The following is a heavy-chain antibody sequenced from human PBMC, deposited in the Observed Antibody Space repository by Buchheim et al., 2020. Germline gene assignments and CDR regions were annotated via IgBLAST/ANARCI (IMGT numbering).Heavy chain of an antibody. CDR3: ARDRSSLIDY. D-gene: IGHD2-2*01. Sequence: EVQLVESGGGFVQPGGSLRLSCAASGFTFSSYSMNWVRQAPGKGLEWISYINSVSSTMHYADSVKGRFTVSRDNVRTSLYLQMNSLRDEDTAVYYCARDRSSLIDYWGQGTL. CDR2: INSVSSTM. CDR1: GFTFSSYS. V-gene: IGHV3-48*02. J-gene: IGHJ4*02.